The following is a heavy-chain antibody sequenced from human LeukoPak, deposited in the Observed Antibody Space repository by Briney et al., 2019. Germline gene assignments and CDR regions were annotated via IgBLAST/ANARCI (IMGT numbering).Heavy chain of an antibody. CDR1: GYSFTSYW. D-gene: IGHD2-2*01. J-gene: IGHJ5*02. Sequence: GESLKISCKGSGYSFTSYWIGWVRQMPGKGLEWMGIIYPGDSDTRYSPSFQGQVTISADKSISTAYLQWSSLKASDTAMYYCARGYCSSTSCLRKRNNWFDPWGQGTLVTVSS. CDR3: ARGYCSSTSCLRKRNNWFDP. CDR2: IYPGDSDT. V-gene: IGHV5-51*01.